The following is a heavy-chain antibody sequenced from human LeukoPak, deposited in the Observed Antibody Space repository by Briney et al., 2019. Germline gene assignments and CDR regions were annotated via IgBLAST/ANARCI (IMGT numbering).Heavy chain of an antibody. D-gene: IGHD1-26*01. CDR3: TIIVGATTETAYYFDY. Sequence: GGSLRLSCTASGFTFGDYAMSWVRQAPGKGLEWVGFIRSKAYGGTTEYAASVKGRFTISRDDSKSIAYLQMNSLKTEDTAVYYCTIIVGATTETAYYFDYWGQGTLVTVSS. CDR2: IRSKAYGGTT. CDR1: GFTFGDYA. V-gene: IGHV3-49*04. J-gene: IGHJ4*02.